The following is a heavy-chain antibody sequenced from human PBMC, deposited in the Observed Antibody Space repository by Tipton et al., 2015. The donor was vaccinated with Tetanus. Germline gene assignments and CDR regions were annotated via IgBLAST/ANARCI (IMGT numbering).Heavy chain of an antibody. V-gene: IGHV3-23*01. CDR1: GFLISSYA. J-gene: IGHJ6*02. D-gene: IGHD6-13*01. CDR2: VSASGNT. CDR3: ARDTVRQQVGGAQWYYLGMDV. Sequence: SLRLSCAGSGFLISSYAMNWVRQVPGEGLEWVSGVSASGNTNYADSVDGRFTISRDNAKNTMYLQMNSLRAEDTAVYYCARDTVRQQVGGAQWYYLGMDVWGQGPTVTVSS.